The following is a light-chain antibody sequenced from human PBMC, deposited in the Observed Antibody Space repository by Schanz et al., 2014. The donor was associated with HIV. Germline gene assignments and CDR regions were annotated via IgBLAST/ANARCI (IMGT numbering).Light chain of an antibody. CDR3: QHYNNFPYT. J-gene: IGKJ2*01. CDR2: KAS. Sequence: DIQMTQSPSSLSASVGHRVTITCRASQSISTWLAWNQHKPGKAPKLLIYKASSLESGVPSRFSGSGTGTEFTLTISSLQPDDFATYYCQHYNNFPYTFGQGTKLEIK. CDR1: QSISTW. V-gene: IGKV1-5*03.